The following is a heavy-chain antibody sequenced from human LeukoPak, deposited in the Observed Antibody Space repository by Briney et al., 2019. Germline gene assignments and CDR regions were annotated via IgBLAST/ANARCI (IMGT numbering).Heavy chain of an antibody. V-gene: IGHV4-39*07. D-gene: IGHD6-13*01. CDR2: IYYSGST. Sequence: SETLSLTCTVSGGSISSSSYYWGWIRQPPGKGLEWIGSIYYSGSTYYNPSLKSRVTISVDTSKNQFSLKLSSVTAADTAVYYCARVEVHYSSSWYVLYGGNDYWGQGTLVTVSS. CDR3: ARVEVHYSSSWYVLYGGNDY. J-gene: IGHJ4*02. CDR1: GGSISSSSYY.